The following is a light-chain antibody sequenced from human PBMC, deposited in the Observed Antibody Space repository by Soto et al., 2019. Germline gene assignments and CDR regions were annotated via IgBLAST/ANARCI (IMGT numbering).Light chain of an antibody. CDR2: KAS. V-gene: IGKV1-5*03. J-gene: IGKJ1*01. CDR1: QSINNW. CDR3: QQYESFPRT. Sequence: DIQMTQSPSTLSASVGDRVTITCRASQSINNWLAWYQQKPGKAPKLFIFKASTLESGVPSRFSGSGAGTEFPLIISSLQPDDFANYFYQQYESFPRTFGQGTKVEIK.